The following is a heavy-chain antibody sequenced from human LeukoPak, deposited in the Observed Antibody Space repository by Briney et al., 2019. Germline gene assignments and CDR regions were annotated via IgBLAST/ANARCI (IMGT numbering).Heavy chain of an antibody. CDR3: AKEGDYYNSIVPNY. Sequence: GGALRLSCAASGFTFSSYGMSWVRQAPGKGLEWVSAISRSGGSTYYAGSVKGRFTISNDNSKTTLYLQMNSLRAEDTAVYYCAKEGDYYNSIVPNYWGQGTLVTVSS. D-gene: IGHD3-22*01. CDR1: GFTFSSYG. CDR2: ISRSGGST. V-gene: IGHV3-23*01. J-gene: IGHJ4*02.